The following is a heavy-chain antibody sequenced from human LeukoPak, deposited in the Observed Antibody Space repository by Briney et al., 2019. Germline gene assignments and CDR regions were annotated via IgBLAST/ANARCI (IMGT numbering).Heavy chain of an antibody. V-gene: IGHV3-30*04. CDR1: GFTFSSYA. Sequence: GGSLRLSCAASGFTFSSYAMHWVRQAPGKGLEWVAVISYDGSNKYYADSVKGRFTISRDNSKNSLYLQMNSLRAEDTAVYYCARGHIIGSGSSNWFDPWGQGTLVTVSS. CDR3: ARGHIIGSGSSNWFDP. D-gene: IGHD3-10*01. CDR2: ISYDGSNK. J-gene: IGHJ5*02.